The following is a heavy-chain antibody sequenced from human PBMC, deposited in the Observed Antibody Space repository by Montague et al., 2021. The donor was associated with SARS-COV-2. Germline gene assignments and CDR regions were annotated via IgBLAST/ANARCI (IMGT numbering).Heavy chain of an antibody. V-gene: IGHV3-21*01. CDR2: ISSSSSYI. CDR3: ARDARYDFWSGYYFDY. CDR1: GFTFSSYS. D-gene: IGHD3-3*01. J-gene: IGHJ4*02. Sequence: SLRLSCSASGFTFSSYSMNWVRQAPGKGLEWVSSISSSSSYIYYXDSVKGRFTISRDNAKNSLYLQMNGLRAEDTAVYYCARDARYDFWSGYYFDYWGQGTLVTVSS.